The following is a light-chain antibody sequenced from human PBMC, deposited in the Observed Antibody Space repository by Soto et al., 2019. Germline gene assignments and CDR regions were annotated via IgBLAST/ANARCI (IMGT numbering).Light chain of an antibody. CDR2: AAS. V-gene: IGKV1D-12*01. J-gene: IGKJ4*01. CDR1: QGIRTW. Sequence: SQGIRTWLAWYQQKPGEAPKLLIFAASSLRSGVPSRFSGSGSGTDFTLTISNLQPEDFATYYCQQADSFPLSFGGGTKVDIK. CDR3: QQADSFPLS.